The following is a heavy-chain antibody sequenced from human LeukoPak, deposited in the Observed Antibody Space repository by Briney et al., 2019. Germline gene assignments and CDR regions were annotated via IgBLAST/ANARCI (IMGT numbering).Heavy chain of an antibody. CDR3: TSPKVDYYDSSGYYSE. D-gene: IGHD3-22*01. CDR1: GFTFSGSA. Sequence: GGSLRLSCAASGFTFSGSAMHWVRQASGKGLSGFGGFKTKANSYATAYAASVKGRFTISRDDSKNTAYLQMNSLKTEDTAVYYCTSPKVDYYDSSGYYSEWGQGTLVTVSS. CDR2: FKTKANSYAT. V-gene: IGHV3-73*01. J-gene: IGHJ4*02.